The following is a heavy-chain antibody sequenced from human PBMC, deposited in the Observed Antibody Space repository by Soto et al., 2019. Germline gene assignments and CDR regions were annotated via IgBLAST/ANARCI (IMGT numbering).Heavy chain of an antibody. CDR2: IKSKTDGGTT. CDR3: TPESSGTMIVGCFDY. CDR1: GVTCRNVW. J-gene: IGHJ4*01. Sequence: VVLLRLSCAASGVTCRNVWRNWVRQAPGKGLEWVGRIKSKTDGGTTDFAAPVKGRFAISRDDSKDMVYLQMNSLKTEDTGIYFCTPESSGTMIVGCFDYWGHGPLVTVSS. V-gene: IGHV3-15*07. D-gene: IGHD1-26*01.